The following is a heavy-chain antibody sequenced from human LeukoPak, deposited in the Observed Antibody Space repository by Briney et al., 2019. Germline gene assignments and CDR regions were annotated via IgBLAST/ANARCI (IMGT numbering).Heavy chain of an antibody. CDR2: INPNSGGT. V-gene: IGHV1-2*02. CDR3: ARDRVVVPAAFDY. D-gene: IGHD2-2*01. CDR1: GYTFTAYY. Sequence: GASVKVSCKASGYTFTAYYMHWLRQAPGQGLEWMGWINPNSGGTNYAQKFQGRVTMTRDTSISTAYMELSRLRSDDTAVYYCARDRVVVPAAFDYWGQGTLVTVSS. J-gene: IGHJ4*02.